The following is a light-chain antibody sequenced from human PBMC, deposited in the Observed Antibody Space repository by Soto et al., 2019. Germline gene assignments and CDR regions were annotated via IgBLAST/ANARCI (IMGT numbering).Light chain of an antibody. CDR3: CSYAGNNIYV. CDR1: SSDVGRYNL. J-gene: IGLJ1*01. Sequence: QSALTQPASVSGSPGQSITISCTGTSSDVGRYNLVSWYQHHPGKAPKLMIFEGSKRPSGVSSRFSGSKSGNTASLTTSGLQAEDEADYFCCSYAGNNIYVFGTGTKVTV. CDR2: EGS. V-gene: IGLV2-23*01.